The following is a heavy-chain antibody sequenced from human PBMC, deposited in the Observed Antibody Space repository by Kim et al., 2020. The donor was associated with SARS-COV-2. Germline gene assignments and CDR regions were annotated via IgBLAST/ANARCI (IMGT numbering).Heavy chain of an antibody. D-gene: IGHD6-6*01. CDR1: GFTFSSYW. V-gene: IGHV3-7*01. CDR3: ARDLSIASPYGMDV. J-gene: IGHJ6*02. CDR2: IKQDGSEK. Sequence: GGSLRLSCAASGFTFSSYWMSWVRQAPGKGLEWVANIKQDGSEKYYVDSVKGRFTISRDNAKNSLYLQMNSLRAEDTAVYYCARDLSIASPYGMDVWGQGTTVTVSS.